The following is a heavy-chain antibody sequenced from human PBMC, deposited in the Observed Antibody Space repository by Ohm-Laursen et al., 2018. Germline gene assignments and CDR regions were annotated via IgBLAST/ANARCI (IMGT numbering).Heavy chain of an antibody. J-gene: IGHJ4*02. CDR3: ANRQGY. Sequence: GSLRLSCAASGFTFNDYWMGWIRQAPGKGLEWLSYITSTSTTIYYADSVRGRFSVSRDNAKNSLYLEMNSLRAEDTAVYYCANRQGYWGQGTLVTVSS. CDR2: ITSTSTTI. V-gene: IGHV3-11*01. CDR1: GFTFNDYW.